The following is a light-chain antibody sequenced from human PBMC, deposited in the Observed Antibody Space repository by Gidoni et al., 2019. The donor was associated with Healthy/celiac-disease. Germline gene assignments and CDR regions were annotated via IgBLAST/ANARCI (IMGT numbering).Light chain of an antibody. CDR2: DAS. V-gene: IGKV3-11*01. CDR1: QSVSSY. Sequence: EIVLTQSPATLSLSPGESATLSCRASQSVSSYLAWYQQKPGQAPRLLIYDASNRATGIPARFRGSGSATVFTLTISRLAPEDFAVYCCQQRSNWPLTFGGGTKVEIK. J-gene: IGKJ4*01. CDR3: QQRSNWPLT.